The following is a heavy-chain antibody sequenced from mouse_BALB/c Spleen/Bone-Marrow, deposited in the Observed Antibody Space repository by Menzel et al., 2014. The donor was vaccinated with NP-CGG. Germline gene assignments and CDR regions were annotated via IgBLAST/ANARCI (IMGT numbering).Heavy chain of an antibody. CDR2: IDPANGNT. Sequence: EVQLQQSGAELVKPGASVKLSCTASGFNIKDTYMHWVKQRPEQGLEWIGRIDPANGNTKYDPKFQGRATITADTSSNTAYLQLSSLTSEDTAVYYCAFYYYGSSPFAYWGQGTLVTDSA. CDR1: GFNIKDTY. J-gene: IGHJ3*01. CDR3: AFYYYGSSPFAY. V-gene: IGHV14-3*02. D-gene: IGHD1-1*01.